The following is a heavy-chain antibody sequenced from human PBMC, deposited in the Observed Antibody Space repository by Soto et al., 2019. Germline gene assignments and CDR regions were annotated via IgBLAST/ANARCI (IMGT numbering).Heavy chain of an antibody. CDR2: INPNSGGT. V-gene: IGHV1-2*02. CDR1: GYTFTGYY. CDR3: AREGYCSSTSCDTSWFDP. D-gene: IGHD2-2*02. Sequence: QVQLVQSGAEVKKPGASVKVSCKASGYTFTGYYMHWVRQAPGQGLEWMGWINPNSGGTNYAQKFQGRVTMTRDTSISTAYMELSRLRSDDTAVYYCAREGYCSSTSCDTSWFDPWGQGTLVTVSS. J-gene: IGHJ5*02.